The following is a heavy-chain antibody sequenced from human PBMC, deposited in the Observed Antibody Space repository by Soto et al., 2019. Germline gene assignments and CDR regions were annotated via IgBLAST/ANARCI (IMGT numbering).Heavy chain of an antibody. CDR1: GFTFSNYV. CDR2: ITGSGDTT. CDR3: ARKRSYGDYDNWFDP. J-gene: IGHJ5*02. D-gene: IGHD4-17*01. Sequence: EVQLLESGGGLVQPGGSLRLSCSASGFTFSNYVMAWVRQAPGKGLEWVSAITGSGDTTYYADSVKGRFTVSRDNSRNTLYLQMNSLRGEDTALYYCARKRSYGDYDNWFDPCGQGTLVTVSS. V-gene: IGHV3-23*01.